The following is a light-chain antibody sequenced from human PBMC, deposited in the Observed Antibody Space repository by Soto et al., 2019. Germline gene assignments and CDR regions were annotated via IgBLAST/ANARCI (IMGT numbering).Light chain of an antibody. CDR2: GAS. J-gene: IGKJ1*01. CDR1: QSVSSSY. V-gene: IGKV3-20*01. CDR3: QQYGSPCT. Sequence: EIVLTQSPGTLSLSPGERATLSCRASQSVSSSYLAWYQQKPGQAPRLLIYGASSRATGIPDRFSGSGSGTDFTLTISRLEPEDFALYYCQQYGSPCTFGQGTKVEIK.